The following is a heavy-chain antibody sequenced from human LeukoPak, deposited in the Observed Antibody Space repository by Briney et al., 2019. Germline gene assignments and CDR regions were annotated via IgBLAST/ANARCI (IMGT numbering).Heavy chain of an antibody. CDR2: TIPISGRS. Sequence: SVKVSCKASRGTFENFFISWVRQAPGQGLEWMGGTIPISGRSNYAQRFQGRVTITTDGSTSTAYVELSSLRPEDTAVYFCARGPIAALHFDSWGQGTLVTVSS. D-gene: IGHD6-6*01. CDR3: ARGPIAALHFDS. J-gene: IGHJ4*02. V-gene: IGHV1-69*05. CDR1: RGTFENFF.